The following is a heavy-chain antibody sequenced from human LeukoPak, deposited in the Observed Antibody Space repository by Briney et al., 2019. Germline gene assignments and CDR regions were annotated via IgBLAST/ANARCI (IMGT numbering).Heavy chain of an antibody. V-gene: IGHV3-30*04. D-gene: IGHD6-19*01. CDR3: ARAISIAVAGINDDAFDI. J-gene: IGHJ3*02. CDR2: ISYDGSNK. Sequence: GGSLRLSCAASGFTFSSFAMHWVRQAPGKGLEWVAVISYDGSNKYYADSVKGRFTISRDNSKNTLYLQVDSLRAEDTAVYYCARAISIAVAGINDDAFDIWGQGTMVTVSS. CDR1: GFTFSSFA.